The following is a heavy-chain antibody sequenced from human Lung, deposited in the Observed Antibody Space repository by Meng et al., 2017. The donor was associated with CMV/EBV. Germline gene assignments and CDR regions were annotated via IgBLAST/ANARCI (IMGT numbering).Heavy chain of an antibody. CDR3: ARYCSATHCYTNAPQYYAVDV. CDR2: INGDNSYL. V-gene: IGHV3-21*01. Sequence: GESXKISCAASGFTFSNYSMAWVRQVPGKGLEWISSINGDNSYLYYAASVKGRFTISRDNAENSLFAHMDSLRAEDTAVYYCARYCSATHCYTNAPQYYAVDVXGQGXTVTVSS. D-gene: IGHD2-2*02. CDR1: GFTFSNYS. J-gene: IGHJ6*02.